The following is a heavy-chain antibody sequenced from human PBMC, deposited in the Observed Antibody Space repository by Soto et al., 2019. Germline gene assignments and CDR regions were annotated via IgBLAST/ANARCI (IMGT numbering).Heavy chain of an antibody. V-gene: IGHV1-69*01. CDR1: GGTFTSFA. Sequence: QVQLVQSGAEVKKPGSSVKVSCKASGGTFTSFAISWVRQAPGKGLEWMGEIIPLFGTTNYAQKFQGRVTITADESTTTAYMELSSLRSEDSAVYYCASETTTVTRDYFYYGMDVWGQGTTVTVSS. CDR3: ASETTTVTRDYFYYGMDV. CDR2: IIPLFGTT. J-gene: IGHJ6*02. D-gene: IGHD4-17*01.